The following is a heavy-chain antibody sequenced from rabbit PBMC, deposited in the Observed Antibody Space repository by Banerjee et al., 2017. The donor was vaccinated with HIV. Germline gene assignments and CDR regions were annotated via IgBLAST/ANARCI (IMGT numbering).Heavy chain of an antibody. CDR2: IRGSDTT. Sequence: QSLEESGGDLVKPGASLTLTCTASGFSFSSNAVSWVRQAPGKGLEWIACIRGSDTTDYASWAKGRFTISKPSSTTVTLQMTSLTAADTATYFCARRDRSSTFYLDLWGPGTLVTVS. D-gene: IGHD1-1*01. J-gene: IGHJ4*01. CDR3: ARRDRSSTFYLDL. V-gene: IGHV1S40*01. CDR1: GFSFSSNA.